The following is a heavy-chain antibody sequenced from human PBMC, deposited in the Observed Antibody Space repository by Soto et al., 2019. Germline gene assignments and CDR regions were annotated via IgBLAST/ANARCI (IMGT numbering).Heavy chain of an antibody. J-gene: IGHJ3*02. CDR2: FDPEDGET. Sequence: ASVKVSCKVSGYTLTELSMHWVRQAPGKGLEWMGGFDPEDGETIYAQKFQGRVTMTEDTSTYTAYMELSSLRSEDTAVYYCATEKHIVVVPAAISLAPVDAFDIWGQGTMVTVSS. CDR1: GYTLTELS. CDR3: ATEKHIVVVPAAISLAPVDAFDI. D-gene: IGHD2-2*01. V-gene: IGHV1-24*01.